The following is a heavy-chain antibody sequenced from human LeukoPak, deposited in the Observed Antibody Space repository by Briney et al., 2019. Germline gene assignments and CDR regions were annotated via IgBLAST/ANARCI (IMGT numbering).Heavy chain of an antibody. Sequence: SGGSLRLPCAASGFTLNSYAIHWVPQATGKGLEWVAVISYDGSNKYYADSVKGRFTISRDNSKNTLYLQMNSLRAEDTAVYYCCDFRDDYWGQGTLVTVSS. J-gene: IGHJ4*02. D-gene: IGHD3-3*01. CDR2: ISYDGSNK. V-gene: IGHV3-30*16. CDR3: CDFRDDY. CDR1: GFTLNSYA.